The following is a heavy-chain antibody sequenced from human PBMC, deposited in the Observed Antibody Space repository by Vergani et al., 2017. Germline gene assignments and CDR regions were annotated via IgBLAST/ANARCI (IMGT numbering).Heavy chain of an antibody. CDR3: ALGSGSGWPLQFDY. CDR1: GFTFSSYG. V-gene: IGHV3-30*02. Sequence: QVQLVESGGGVVQPGGSLRLSCAASGFTFSSYGMNWVRQAPGKGLEWVAFIRCDGSNKYYADSVKGRFTISRDNSKNTLYLQMNSLRAEDTAVYDCALGSGSGWPLQFDYWGQGTLVTVSS. J-gene: IGHJ4*02. D-gene: IGHD6-19*01. CDR2: IRCDGSNK.